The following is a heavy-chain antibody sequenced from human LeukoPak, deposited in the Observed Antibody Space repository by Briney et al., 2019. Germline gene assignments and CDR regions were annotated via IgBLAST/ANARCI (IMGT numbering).Heavy chain of an antibody. V-gene: IGHV3-30-3*01. J-gene: IGHJ4*02. CDR1: GFXFSYYA. CDR2: ISSDGSDK. Sequence: GGSLRLSCVASGFXFSYYAMHWVRQAPGKGREWVACISSDGSDKYYADSMKGRFTISRDNSKNTLYLQMNSLRAEDTAVYYCARARSSSSWYSDYWGQGTLVTVSS. D-gene: IGHD6-13*01. CDR3: ARARSSSSWYSDY.